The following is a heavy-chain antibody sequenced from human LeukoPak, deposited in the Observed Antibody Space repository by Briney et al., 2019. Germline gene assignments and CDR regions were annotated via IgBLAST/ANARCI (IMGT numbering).Heavy chain of an antibody. CDR3: ARNPTVGANRWFDY. D-gene: IGHD1-26*01. CDR2: IYHSGST. V-gene: IGHV4-39*01. Sequence: SETLSLTCSVSAGSMRSSRNYWGWIRQPPGKGLEWIASIYHSGSTYHNPSLKSRVTISVDMSKIQFSLRLTSVTAADTAVYYCARNPTVGANRWFDYWGQGTLVTVSS. CDR1: AGSMRSSRNY. J-gene: IGHJ4*02.